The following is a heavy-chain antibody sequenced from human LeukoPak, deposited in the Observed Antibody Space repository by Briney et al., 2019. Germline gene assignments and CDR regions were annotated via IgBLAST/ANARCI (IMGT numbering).Heavy chain of an antibody. Sequence: SETLSLTCTVSGGSISSSSHYWGWIRQPPGKELEWIGSIYYSGSTYYNPSLKSRVTIFVDTSKSQFSLKLSSVTAADTAVYYCARGRVVPAAKRYYYYYMDVWGKGTTVTISS. V-gene: IGHV4-39*07. CDR3: ARGRVVPAAKRYYYYYMDV. CDR1: GGSISSSSHY. D-gene: IGHD2-2*01. CDR2: IYYSGST. J-gene: IGHJ6*03.